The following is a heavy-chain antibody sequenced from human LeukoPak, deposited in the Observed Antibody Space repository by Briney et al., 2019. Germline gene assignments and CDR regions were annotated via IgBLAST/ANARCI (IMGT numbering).Heavy chain of an antibody. Sequence: GGSLRLSCEASGFTFDDYGMSWVRQPPGKGLEWVSGINRNGGSTDYADSVKGRFTISRDNAKNSHFLQMNSQRVEDTALYYCARGFRNGPFDCWGQGTLVTVSS. CDR3: ARGFRNGPFDC. J-gene: IGHJ4*02. CDR1: GFTFDDYG. D-gene: IGHD2-8*01. V-gene: IGHV3-20*04. CDR2: INRNGGST.